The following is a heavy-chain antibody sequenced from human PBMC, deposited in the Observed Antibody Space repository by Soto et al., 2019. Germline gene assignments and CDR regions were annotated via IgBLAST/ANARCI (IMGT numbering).Heavy chain of an antibody. CDR3: ARHGDVLLWFGNYYYYGMDV. J-gene: IGHJ6*02. V-gene: IGHV5-51*01. CDR1: GYRLTSYW. CDR2: IYPGDSDT. D-gene: IGHD3-10*01. Sequence: GASLKISCEGPGYRLTSYWIGWVRQMPGKGLEWMGIIYPGDSDTRYSPSFQGQVTISADKSISTAYLQWSSLKASDTAMYYCARHGDVLLWFGNYYYYGMDVWGQGTTVTVSS.